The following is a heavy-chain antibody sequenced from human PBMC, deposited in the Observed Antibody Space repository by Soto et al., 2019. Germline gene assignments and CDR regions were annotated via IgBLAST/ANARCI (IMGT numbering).Heavy chain of an antibody. D-gene: IGHD2-15*01. J-gene: IGHJ4*02. V-gene: IGHV3-21*01. Sequence: EVQLVESGGGLVKPGGSLTLSCGASGFAFRSYNMNWVRQAPGKGLEWVASISSGSSNIYYADSVKGRFTISRDNAKNSLYLQMDSLRAEDSAVYYCASTTVVAATCDFWGQGTLVTVSS. CDR1: GFAFRSYN. CDR3: ASTTVVAATCDF. CDR2: ISSGSSNI.